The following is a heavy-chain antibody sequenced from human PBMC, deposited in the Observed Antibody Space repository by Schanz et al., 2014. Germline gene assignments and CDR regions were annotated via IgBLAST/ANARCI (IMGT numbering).Heavy chain of an antibody. J-gene: IGHJ5*02. CDR1: GGSISSEY. Sequence: QVQLQESGPALVKPSETLSLTCTVSGGSISSEYWSWIRQPAGKGLEWIGRIYNSGKTNYNPSLESRVSMSVDTSKKQLSLKLRSVSAADTAVYYCARQNLGYCSSTDCKNWFDPWGQGTLVTVSS. CDR3: ARQNLGYCSSTDCKNWFDP. D-gene: IGHD2-2*01. V-gene: IGHV4-4*07. CDR2: IYNSGKT.